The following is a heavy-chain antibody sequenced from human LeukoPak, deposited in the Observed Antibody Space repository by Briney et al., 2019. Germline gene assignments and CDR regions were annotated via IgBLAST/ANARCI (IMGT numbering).Heavy chain of an antibody. V-gene: IGHV1-46*01. Sequence: ASVKVSCKASGHTFTGYYMHWVRQAPGQGLEWMGRINPNSGSTSYAQKFQGRVTMTRDTSTSTVYMELSSLRSEDTAVYYCARDGRYSGSAWGQGTLVTVSS. J-gene: IGHJ5*02. D-gene: IGHD1-26*01. CDR2: INPNSGST. CDR3: ARDGRYSGSA. CDR1: GHTFTGYY.